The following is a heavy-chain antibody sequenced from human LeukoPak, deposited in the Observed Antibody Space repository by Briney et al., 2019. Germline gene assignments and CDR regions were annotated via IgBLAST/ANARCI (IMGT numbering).Heavy chain of an antibody. CDR3: ARLGTIDSGRPWN. J-gene: IGHJ4*02. Sequence: SETLSLTCTVSGGSINISDYYWGWIRQPPGKGLEWIGCMHYSGNTYYNPSLRSRVTISVDTSENQFSLKVRPEGAADTAVYHCARLGTIDSGRPWNWGQGTLVTVSS. D-gene: IGHD3-22*01. V-gene: IGHV4-39*01. CDR1: GGSINISDYY. CDR2: MHYSGNT.